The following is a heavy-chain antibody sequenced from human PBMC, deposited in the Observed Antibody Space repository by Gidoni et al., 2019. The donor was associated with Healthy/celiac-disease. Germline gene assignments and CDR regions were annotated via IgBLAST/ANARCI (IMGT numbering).Heavy chain of an antibody. V-gene: IGHV1-69*06. CDR1: GGTCSSYA. Sequence: QVQLVQSGAEVKKPASSVQVSCKASGGTCSSYAISWVRQAPGQGLEWMGGIIPIFGTANYAQKFQGRVTITADKSTSTAYMELSSLRSEDTAVYYCARAPLFSSDIVVVPGYYYYMDVWGKGTTVTVSS. CDR2: IIPIFGTA. CDR3: ARAPLFSSDIVVVPGYYYYMDV. J-gene: IGHJ6*03. D-gene: IGHD2-2*01.